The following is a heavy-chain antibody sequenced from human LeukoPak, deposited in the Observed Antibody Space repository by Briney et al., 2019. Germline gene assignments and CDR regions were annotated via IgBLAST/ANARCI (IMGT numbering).Heavy chain of an antibody. CDR2: INHSGST. CDR1: GGSFSGYY. V-gene: IGHV4-34*01. D-gene: IGHD3-10*01. J-gene: IGHJ5*02. CDR3: ARGMNYYGSGSYYNWFDP. Sequence: SETLSLTCAVYGGSFSGYYWSWLRQPPGKGLEWVGEINHSGSTNYNPSLKSRVTISVDTSKNQFSLKLSSVTAADTAVYYCARGMNYYGSGSYYNWFDPWGQGTLVTVSS.